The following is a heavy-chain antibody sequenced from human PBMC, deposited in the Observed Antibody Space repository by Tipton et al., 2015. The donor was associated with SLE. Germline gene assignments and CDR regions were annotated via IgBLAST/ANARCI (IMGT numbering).Heavy chain of an antibody. D-gene: IGHD5-12*01. CDR1: GGSISSGGYY. CDR3: ARGWGYDSLYYYYGMDV. V-gene: IGHV4-61*08. Sequence: TLSLTCTVSGGSISSGGYYWSWIRQHPGKGLEWIGSIYYSGGTNYNPSLKSRVTISVDTSKNQFSLKLSSVTAADTAVYYCARGWGYDSLYYYYGMDVWGQGTTVTVSS. CDR2: IYYSGGT. J-gene: IGHJ6*02.